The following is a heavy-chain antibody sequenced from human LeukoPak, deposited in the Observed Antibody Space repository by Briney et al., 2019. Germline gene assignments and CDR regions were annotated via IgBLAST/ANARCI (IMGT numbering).Heavy chain of an antibody. D-gene: IGHD2-15*01. V-gene: IGHV3-64*01. CDR2: ISSSGSST. CDR1: GFTFSSYA. J-gene: IGHJ4*02. CDR3: ARGRYCSGGSCWVDY. Sequence: TGGSLRLSCAASGFTFSSYAMTWVRQAPGKGLEYVSTISSSGSSTYYANSVKGRFTISRDNSKNTLYLQMGSLRAEDMAIYYCARGRYCSGGSCWVDYWGQGTLVTVSS.